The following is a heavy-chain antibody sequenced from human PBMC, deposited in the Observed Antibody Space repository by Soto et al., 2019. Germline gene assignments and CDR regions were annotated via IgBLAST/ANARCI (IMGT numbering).Heavy chain of an antibody. CDR2: IYYSGST. Sequence: PSETLSLTCTVSGGSISSSSYYWGWIRQPPGKGLEWIGSIYYSGSTYYNPSLKSRVTISVDTSKNQFSLKLSSVTAADTAVYYCASHKYSSXWYEGYNSFDPWGQGTLVTVSS. V-gene: IGHV4-39*01. CDR1: GGSISSSSYY. J-gene: IGHJ5*02. D-gene: IGHD6-19*01. CDR3: ASHKYSSXWYEGYNSFDP.